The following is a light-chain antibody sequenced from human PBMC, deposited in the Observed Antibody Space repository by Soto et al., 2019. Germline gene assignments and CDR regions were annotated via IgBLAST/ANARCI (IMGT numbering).Light chain of an antibody. CDR3: AAWDENLNGPL. CDR2: SDD. J-gene: IGLJ2*01. CDR1: NSNICRYS. V-gene: IGLV1-44*01. Sequence: QTVVTQPPSLSGTPGQRVNITCSGSNSNICRYSVNWYQHVPGTAHKILIYSDDERPSGVPDRVSGSKSGTSASLAISGLQSEYEAEYDCAAWDENLNGPLFGGGTKLTVL.